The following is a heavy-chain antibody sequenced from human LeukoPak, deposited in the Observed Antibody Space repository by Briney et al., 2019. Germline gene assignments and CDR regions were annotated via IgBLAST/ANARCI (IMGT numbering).Heavy chain of an antibody. V-gene: IGHV1-2*02. Sequence: GASVKVSCKASGYTFTGYYMHWVRQAPGQGLEWKGWINPNSGGTNYAQKFQGRVTMTRDTSISTAYMELSRLRSDDTAVYYCARVYVWLSPSNWFDPWGQGTLVTVSS. J-gene: IGHJ5*02. D-gene: IGHD3-22*01. CDR3: ARVYVWLSPSNWFDP. CDR2: INPNSGGT. CDR1: GYTFTGYY.